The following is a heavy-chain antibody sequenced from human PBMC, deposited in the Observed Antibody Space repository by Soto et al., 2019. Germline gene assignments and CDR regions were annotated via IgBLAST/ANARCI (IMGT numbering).Heavy chain of an antibody. D-gene: IGHD3-3*01. CDR3: ARHAPDFWSGYPNWFDP. CDR2: IYYSGST. Sequence: SETLSLTCTVSGGSISSSSYYWGWIRQPPGKGLEWIGSIYYSGSTYYNPSLKSRVTMSVDTSKNQFSPKLSSVTAADTAVYYCARHAPDFWSGYPNWFDPWGQGTLVTVSS. J-gene: IGHJ5*02. V-gene: IGHV4-39*01. CDR1: GGSISSSSYY.